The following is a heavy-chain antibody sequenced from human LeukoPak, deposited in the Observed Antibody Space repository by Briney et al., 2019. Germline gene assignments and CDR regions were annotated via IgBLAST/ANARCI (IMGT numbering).Heavy chain of an antibody. V-gene: IGHV3-43*02. CDR2: ISADGGSS. Sequence: GGSLRLSCAASGFTFGDYPMHWIRQTPGQGLVWVSLISADGGSSFQADSVRGRFTISRDNSKNSLYLQMNSLRSEDTALYYCAKGMGGSGRNWASNWFDPWGQGTLVTVSS. CDR1: GFTFGDYP. J-gene: IGHJ5*02. D-gene: IGHD1-26*01. CDR3: AKGMGGSGRNWASNWFDP.